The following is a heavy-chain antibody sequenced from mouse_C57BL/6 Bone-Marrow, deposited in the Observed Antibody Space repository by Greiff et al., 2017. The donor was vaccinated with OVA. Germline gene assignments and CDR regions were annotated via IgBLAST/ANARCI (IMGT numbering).Heavy chain of an antibody. J-gene: IGHJ1*03. V-gene: IGHV3-6*01. D-gene: IGHD2-3*01. Sequence: ESGPGLVKPSQSLSLTCSVTGYSITSGYYWNWIRQFPGNKLEWMGYISYDGSNNYNPSLKNRISITRDTSKNQFFLKLNSVTTEDTATYYCAREGWLPRRYFDVWGTGTTVTVSS. CDR1: GYSITSGYY. CDR2: ISYDGSN. CDR3: AREGWLPRRYFDV.